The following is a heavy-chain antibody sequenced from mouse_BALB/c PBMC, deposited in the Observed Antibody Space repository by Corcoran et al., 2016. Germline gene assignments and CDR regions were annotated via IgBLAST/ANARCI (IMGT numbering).Heavy chain of an antibody. V-gene: IGHV14-3*02. Sequence: EVQLQQSGAELVKPGASVKLSCTASGFNIKDTYMHWVKQRPEQGLEWIGRIDPANGNTKYDPKSQGKATITADTSSNTAYLQLSSLTSEDTAVYYCARSNWFDYWGQGTTLTVSS. J-gene: IGHJ2*01. CDR2: IDPANGNT. D-gene: IGHD4-1*01. CDR3: ARSNWFDY. CDR1: GFNIKDTY.